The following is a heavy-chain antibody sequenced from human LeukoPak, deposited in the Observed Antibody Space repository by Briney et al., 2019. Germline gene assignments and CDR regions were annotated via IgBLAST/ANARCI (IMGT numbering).Heavy chain of an antibody. CDR3: AKRLWSTSGAYSPFDY. CDR1: GFTFSSYA. D-gene: IGHD3-10*01. Sequence: GGSLILSCAASGFTFSSYAMSWVRQAPGKGPEWVSGISGSDGTTHYADSVKGRFTISRDNSKNTLSLQMHSLRAEDAAVYYCAKRLWSTSGAYSPFDYWGQGTLVTVFS. V-gene: IGHV3-23*01. CDR2: ISGSDGTT. J-gene: IGHJ4*02.